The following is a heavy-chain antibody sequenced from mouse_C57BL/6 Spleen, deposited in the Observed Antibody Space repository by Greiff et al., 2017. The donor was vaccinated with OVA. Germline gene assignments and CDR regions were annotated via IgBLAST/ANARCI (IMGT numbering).Heavy chain of an antibody. V-gene: IGHV5-12*01. J-gene: IGHJ4*01. CDR1: GFTFSDYY. Sequence: EVQLVESGGGLVQPGGSLKLSCAASGFTFSDYYMYWVRQTPEKRLEWVAYISNGGGSTYYPDTVKGRFTISRDNAKNTLYLQMSRLKSEDTAMYYCARQHSYDYYYAMDYWGQGTSVTVSS. D-gene: IGHD2-12*01. CDR2: ISNGGGST. CDR3: ARQHSYDYYYAMDY.